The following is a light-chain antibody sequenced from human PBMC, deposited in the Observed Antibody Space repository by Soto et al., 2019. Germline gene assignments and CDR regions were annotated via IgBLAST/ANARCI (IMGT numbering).Light chain of an antibody. V-gene: IGKV1-39*01. Sequence: DIQMTQSPSSLSASVGDRVTITCRASQSISSYLNWYQQKPGKAPKLLIYAASSLQSGVPSRFSGSGSGTDFTLTISSLQPEDFATYYCQQSYSTPPWTFGQGTKVAI. CDR3: QQSYSTPPWT. CDR1: QSISSY. CDR2: AAS. J-gene: IGKJ1*01.